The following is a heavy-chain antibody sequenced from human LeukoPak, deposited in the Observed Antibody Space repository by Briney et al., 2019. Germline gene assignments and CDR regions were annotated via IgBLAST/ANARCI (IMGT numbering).Heavy chain of an antibody. V-gene: IGHV1-2*02. Sequence: ASVKVSCKASGYTFTGHYIHWWRQAPGQGLEWMGWINPNTGATQYAQNFLGRVTMTRDTSIDTAYMELRMLRSDDTAVYFCARDLKDYYFDSSGCYSDAFDVWGQGTMVTVSS. CDR1: GYTFTGHY. J-gene: IGHJ3*01. CDR2: INPNTGAT. D-gene: IGHD3-22*01. CDR3: ARDLKDYYFDSSGCYSDAFDV.